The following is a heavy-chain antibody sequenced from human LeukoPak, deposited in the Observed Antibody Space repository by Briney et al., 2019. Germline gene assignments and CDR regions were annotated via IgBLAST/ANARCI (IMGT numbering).Heavy chain of an antibody. J-gene: IGHJ1*01. CDR3: ADGYGLFHH. Sequence: GGSLRLSCAASGFTFSGYWMSWVRQAPGKELEWVANIRKDGSEKYYADSVKGRFTISRDNAKKSLYLQMSSLRAEDTAVYYCADGYGLFHHCGQGTLVTVAS. D-gene: IGHD5-24*01. V-gene: IGHV3-7*01. CDR1: GFTFSGYW. CDR2: IRKDGSEK.